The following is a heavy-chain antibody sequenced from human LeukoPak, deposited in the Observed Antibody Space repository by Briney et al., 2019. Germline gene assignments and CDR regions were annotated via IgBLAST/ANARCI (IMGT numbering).Heavy chain of an antibody. CDR3: ARIAVAGTKTYYFDY. CDR2: ISAYNGNT. D-gene: IGHD6-19*01. CDR1: GHTFTSYG. J-gene: IGHJ4*02. Sequence: ASVKVSCKASGHTFTSYGISWVRQAPGQGLEWMGWISAYNGNTNYAQKLQGRVTMTTDTSTSTAYMELRSLRSDDTAVYYCARIAVAGTKTYYFDYWGQGTLVTVSS. V-gene: IGHV1-18*04.